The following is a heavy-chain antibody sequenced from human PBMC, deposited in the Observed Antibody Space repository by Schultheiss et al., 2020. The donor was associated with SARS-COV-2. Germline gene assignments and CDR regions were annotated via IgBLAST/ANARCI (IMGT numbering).Heavy chain of an antibody. V-gene: IGHV4-38-2*02. CDR3: ARDAYGEGFFDP. CDR1: GGSISSYY. CDR2: IYHSGST. J-gene: IGHJ5*02. D-gene: IGHD4-17*01. Sequence: SETLSLTCTVSGGSISSYYWSWIRQPPGKGLEWIGSIYHSGSTYYNPSLKSRVTISVDTSKNQFSLKLSSVTAADTAVYYCARDAYGEGFFDPWGQGTLVTVSS.